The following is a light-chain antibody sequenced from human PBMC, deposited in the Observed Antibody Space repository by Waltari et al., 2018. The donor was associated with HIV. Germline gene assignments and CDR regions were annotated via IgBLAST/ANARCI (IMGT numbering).Light chain of an antibody. CDR3: NSRDSSGDLYV. CDR2: GKN. Sequence: SSELTQDPAVSVALGQTVRITCQGDSLRTYYASWYQQKPGKAPLLVFFGKNNRPSGIPDRFSGSTSGNTASLTITGAQAEDEADYYCNSRDSSGDLYVFGTATKVTVL. V-gene: IGLV3-19*01. J-gene: IGLJ1*01. CDR1: SLRTYY.